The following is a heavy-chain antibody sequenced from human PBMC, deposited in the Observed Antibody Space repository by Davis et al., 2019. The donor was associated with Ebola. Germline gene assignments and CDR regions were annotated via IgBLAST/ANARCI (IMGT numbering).Heavy chain of an antibody. Sequence: SVKVSCKASGGTFSSYAISWVRQAPGQGLEWMGGIIPIFGTANYAQKFQGRVTITADESTSTAYMELSSLRSEDTAVYYCARETSGPENCSGGSCYGDYYYGMDVWGQGTTVTVSS. CDR3: ARETSGPENCSGGSCYGDYYYGMDV. V-gene: IGHV1-69*13. CDR2: IIPIFGTA. CDR1: GGTFSSYA. J-gene: IGHJ6*02. D-gene: IGHD2-15*01.